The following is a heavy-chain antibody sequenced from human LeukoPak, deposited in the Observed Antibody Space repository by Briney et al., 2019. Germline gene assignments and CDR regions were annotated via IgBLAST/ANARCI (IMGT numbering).Heavy chain of an antibody. CDR2: IWYDGSNK. Sequence: GRSLRLSCAASGFTFSSYGMHWVRQAPGKGLEWVAVIWYDGSNKYYADSVKGRFTISRDNSKNTLYLQMNSLRAEDTAVYYCARDGRELLWSYFDYWGQGTLVTVSS. V-gene: IGHV3-33*01. CDR3: ARDGRELLWSYFDY. D-gene: IGHD3-10*01. CDR1: GFTFSSYG. J-gene: IGHJ4*02.